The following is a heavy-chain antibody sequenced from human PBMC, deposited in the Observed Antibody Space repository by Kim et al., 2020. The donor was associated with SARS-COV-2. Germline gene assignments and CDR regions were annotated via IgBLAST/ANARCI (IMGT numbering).Heavy chain of an antibody. Sequence: GGSLRLSCAASGFTFSSYWMSWVRQAPGKGLEWVPNINQEGSEKYNVDSVKGRFTISRDNAKNSLYLQMNSLRAEDTAVYYCARDPLRPGPNYYYYYYGMDVWGQGTTVTVSS. D-gene: IGHD1-7*01. CDR2: INQEGSEK. CDR3: ARDPLRPGPNYYYYYYGMDV. CDR1: GFTFSSYW. J-gene: IGHJ6*02. V-gene: IGHV3-7*01.